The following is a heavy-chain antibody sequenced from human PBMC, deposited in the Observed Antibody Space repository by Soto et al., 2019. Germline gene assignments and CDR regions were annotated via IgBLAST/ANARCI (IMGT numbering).Heavy chain of an antibody. V-gene: IGHV3-23*01. J-gene: IGHJ6*02. CDR2: ISGSGGSS. Sequence: PGGSLRLSCAASGFAFSTYAMTWVRQAPGKGLEWVSVISGSGGSSYYAASVKGRFTISTDNSKNTLYLQMNGLRAEDTALYYCAKVTKRAAAGRYEYYKYGMDVWGQGTTVTVSS. CDR3: AKVTKRAAAGRYEYYKYGMDV. D-gene: IGHD6-13*01. CDR1: GFAFSTYA.